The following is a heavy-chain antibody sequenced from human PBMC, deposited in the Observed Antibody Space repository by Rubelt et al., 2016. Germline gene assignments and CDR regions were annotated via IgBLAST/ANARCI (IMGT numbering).Heavy chain of an antibody. J-gene: IGHJ2*01. D-gene: IGHD1-26*01. CDR3: ASSVGLSGAYGGSTWPDWYFDL. V-gene: IGHV4-34*01. Sequence: QLQLQESGPGLVKPSETLSLTCAVYGGSFSGYYWSWIRQPPGKGLEWIGEINHSGSTNYNPSLKSRVTITVDAAKTQFSVKLSSVSASDTAVYYCASSVGLSGAYGGSTWPDWYFDLWGRGTLVTVSS. CDR1: GGSFSGYY. CDR2: INHSGST.